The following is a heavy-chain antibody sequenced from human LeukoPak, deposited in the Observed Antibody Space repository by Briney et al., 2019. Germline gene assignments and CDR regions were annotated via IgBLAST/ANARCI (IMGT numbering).Heavy chain of an antibody. CDR1: GVTFSRYW. Sequence: RLSGAAGGVTFSRYWMSWVRQAPGKGMEWVANIKQDGSEKYYVDSVKGRFTISRDNAKNSLYLQMNSQRAEDTAVYYCATEQEGRRAAFDHWGQGTLVTVSS. V-gene: IGHV3-7*04. J-gene: IGHJ4*02. CDR2: IKQDGSEK. CDR3: ATEQEGRRAAFDH. D-gene: IGHD2-15*01.